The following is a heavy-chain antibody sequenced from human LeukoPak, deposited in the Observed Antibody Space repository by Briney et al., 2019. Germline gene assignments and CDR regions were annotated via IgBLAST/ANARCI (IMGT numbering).Heavy chain of an antibody. CDR1: GGSFSVYY. J-gene: IGHJ4*02. V-gene: IGHV4-34*01. D-gene: IGHD2-2*01. CDR2: INHRVST. CDR3: ARGPSGYCSSTSCPLPLYYFDY. Sequence: SQTLSLTWAVYGGSFSVYYWSWIRQPPGKGLEWIGEINHRVSTNYNPSLKSRVTISVDTSKNQFSLKLSSVTAADTAVYYCARGPSGYCSSTSCPLPLYYFDYWGQGTLVTVSS.